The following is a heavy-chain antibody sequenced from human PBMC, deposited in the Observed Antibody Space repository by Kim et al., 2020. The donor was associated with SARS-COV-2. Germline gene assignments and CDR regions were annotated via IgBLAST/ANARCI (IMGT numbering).Heavy chain of an antibody. V-gene: IGHV3-33*01. CDR1: GFTFSSYG. D-gene: IGHD6-19*01. CDR3: ARDGGYSSGWSTSNNWFDP. CDR2: IWYDGSNK. Sequence: GGSLRLSCAASGFTFSSYGMHWVRQAPGKGLEWVAVIWYDGSNKYYADSVKGRFTISRDNSKNTLYLQMNSLRAEDTAVYYCARDGGYSSGWSTSNNWFDPWGQGTLVTVSS. J-gene: IGHJ5*02.